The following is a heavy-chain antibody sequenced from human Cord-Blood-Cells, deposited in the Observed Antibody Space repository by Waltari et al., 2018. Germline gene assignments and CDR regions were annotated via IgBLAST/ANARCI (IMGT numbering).Heavy chain of an antibody. D-gene: IGHD2-21*01. Sequence: QVQLVQSGAAVKKPGASVKVSCQVSGSTLPELSMQWVRQAPGKGLEWMGGFDPEDGETIYAQKFQGRVTMTEDTSTDTAYMELSSLRSEDTAVYYCATGLSIPPYYFDYWGQGTLVTVSS. J-gene: IGHJ4*02. V-gene: IGHV1-24*01. CDR1: GSTLPELS. CDR3: ATGLSIPPYYFDY. CDR2: FDPEDGET.